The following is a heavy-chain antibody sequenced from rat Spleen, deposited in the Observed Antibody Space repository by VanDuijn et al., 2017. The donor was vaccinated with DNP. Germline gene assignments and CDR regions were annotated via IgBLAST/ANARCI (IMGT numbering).Heavy chain of an antibody. CDR1: GFTFSNYG. CDR2: ISPSGGST. V-gene: IGHV5-19*01. CDR3: AKDIGGYSVADWFAY. J-gene: IGHJ3*01. Sequence: EVQLVESDGGLAQPGRSLKLSCAASGFTFSNYGMHWIRQAPTKGLEWVASISPSGGSTYYRDSVKGRFTISRDNAKNTLYLQMDSLRSEDTATYYCAKDIGGYSVADWFAYWGQGTLVTVSS. D-gene: IGHD1-11*01.